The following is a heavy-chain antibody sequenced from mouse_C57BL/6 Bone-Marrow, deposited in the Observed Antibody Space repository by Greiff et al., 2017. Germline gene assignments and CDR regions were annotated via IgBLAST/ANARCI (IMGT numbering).Heavy chain of an antibody. D-gene: IGHD2-4*01. CDR1: GYTFTDYN. V-gene: IGHV1-18*01. CDR3: ARGGDDYDGGYFDV. Sequence: VHVKQSGPELVKPGASVKIPCKASGYTFTDYNMDWVKQSHGKSLEGIGDINPNNGGTIYNQKFKGKATLTVDKSSSTAYMELRSLTSEDTAVYYYARGGDDYDGGYFDVWGTGTAVTVSS. J-gene: IGHJ1*03. CDR2: INPNNGGT.